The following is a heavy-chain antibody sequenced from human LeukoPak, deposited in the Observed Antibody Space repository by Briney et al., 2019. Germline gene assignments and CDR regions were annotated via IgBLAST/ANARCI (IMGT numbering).Heavy chain of an antibody. J-gene: IGHJ4*02. Sequence: WGVLRLSCAASGFTFSSYWMSWVRQAPGKGLEWVANIKQGGSEKYYVDSVKGRFTISRDNAKNSLYLQMNSLRAEDTAVYYCARGYCSGGSCYGDYWGQGTLVTVSS. CDR2: IKQGGSEK. D-gene: IGHD2-15*01. V-gene: IGHV3-7*03. CDR1: GFTFSSYW. CDR3: ARGYCSGGSCYGDY.